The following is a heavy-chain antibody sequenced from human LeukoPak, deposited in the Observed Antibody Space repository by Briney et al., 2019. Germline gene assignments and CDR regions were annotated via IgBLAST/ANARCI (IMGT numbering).Heavy chain of an antibody. CDR3: ARRRGGYGEGEFDF. Sequence: GGSLRLSCAASGFIASTKDMIWVRQAPGKELQCVSYIRMDASTAYADSVKGRFTDSRDDSKNTVYLQMNSLRVDDTAVYFCARRRGGYGEGEFDFWGQGILVTVSS. CDR1: GFIASTKD. V-gene: IGHV3-66*04. J-gene: IGHJ4*02. CDR2: IRMDAST. D-gene: IGHD4-17*01.